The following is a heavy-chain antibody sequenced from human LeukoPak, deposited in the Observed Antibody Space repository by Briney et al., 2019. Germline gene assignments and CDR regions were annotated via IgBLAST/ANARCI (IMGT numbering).Heavy chain of an antibody. CDR3: ARDRYDYVWGSYRLSGAFDI. CDR2: INPNSGGT. D-gene: IGHD3-16*02. Sequence: GASVKVSCKASGYTFTGYYMHWVRQAPGQGLEWMGWINPNSGGTNYAQKFQGRVTMTRDTSISTAYMELSRLRSDDTAVYYCARDRYDYVWGSYRLSGAFDIWGQGTMVTVSS. CDR1: GYTFTGYY. V-gene: IGHV1-2*02. J-gene: IGHJ3*02.